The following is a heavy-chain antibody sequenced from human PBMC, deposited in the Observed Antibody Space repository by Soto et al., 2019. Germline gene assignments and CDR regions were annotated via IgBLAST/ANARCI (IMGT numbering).Heavy chain of an antibody. CDR3: ARIRYNDHVHWNFDL. CDR1: GFSLSNERMG. J-gene: IGHJ2*01. Sequence: QVTLKESGPVLVKPTETLTLTCTVSGFSLSNERMGVSWIRQPPGKALEWLAHIFSNYEKSYSTSLKSRLTISKDISKSQVVLSMTNMDPVDTATYHCARIRYNDHVHWNFDLWGRGTLVTVSS. D-gene: IGHD1-1*01. CDR2: IFSNYEK. V-gene: IGHV2-26*01.